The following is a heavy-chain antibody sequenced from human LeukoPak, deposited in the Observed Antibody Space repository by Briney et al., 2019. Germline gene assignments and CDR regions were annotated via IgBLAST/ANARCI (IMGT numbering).Heavy chain of an antibody. J-gene: IGHJ5*02. D-gene: IGHD4-17*01. CDR3: ARDLRYGKNWFDP. CDR1: GFTFSDYY. CDR2: ISSSGSTI. V-gene: IGHV3-11*04. Sequence: GGSLRLSCAASGFTFSDYYTSWIRQAPGKGLEWVSYISSSGSTIYYADSVKGRFTISRDNAKNSLYLQMNSLRAEDTAVYYCARDLRYGKNWFDPWGQGTLVTVSS.